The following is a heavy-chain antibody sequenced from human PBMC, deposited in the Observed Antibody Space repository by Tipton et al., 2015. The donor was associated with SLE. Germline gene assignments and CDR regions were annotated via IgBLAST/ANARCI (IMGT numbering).Heavy chain of an antibody. CDR2: IYHSGST. V-gene: IGHV4-38-2*01. CDR3: ARGPDGWELRHFDY. CDR1: GYSISSGYY. D-gene: IGHD1-26*01. J-gene: IGHJ4*02. Sequence: LSLTCAVSGYSISSGYYWGWIRQPPGKGLEWIGSIYHSGSTYYNPSLKSRVTISVDTSKNQFSLKLSSVTAADTAVYYCARGPDGWELRHFDYWGQGTLVTVSS.